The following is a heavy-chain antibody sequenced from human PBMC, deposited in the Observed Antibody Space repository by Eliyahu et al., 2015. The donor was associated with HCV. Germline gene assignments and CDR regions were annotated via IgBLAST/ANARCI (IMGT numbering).Heavy chain of an antibody. D-gene: IGHD3-22*01. CDR1: GFTFSSYG. CDR2: IWYDGSNK. Sequence: QVQLVESGGGVVQPGRSLRLSCAXSGFTFSSYGMHWVRQAPGKGLEWVAIIWYDGSNKYYADSVKGRFTISRDNSKNTLYLQMNSLRAEDTAVYYCARDYYDSRAFDSWGQGTLVTVSS. J-gene: IGHJ4*02. V-gene: IGHV3-33*01. CDR3: ARDYYDSRAFDS.